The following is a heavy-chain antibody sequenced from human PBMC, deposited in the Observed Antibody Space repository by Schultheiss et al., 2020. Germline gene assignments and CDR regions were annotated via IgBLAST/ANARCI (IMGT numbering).Heavy chain of an antibody. CDR3: ARQNLGFDYGDSNFDY. CDR1: GGSISSGSYY. V-gene: IGHV4-61*02. D-gene: IGHD4-17*01. Sequence: SQTLSLTCTVSGGSISSGSYYWSWIRQPAGKGLEWIGRIYTSGSTNYNPSLKSRVTISVDTSKNQFSLKLSSVTAADTAVYYCARQNLGFDYGDSNFDYWSQGTLVTVSS. CDR2: IYTSGST. J-gene: IGHJ4*02.